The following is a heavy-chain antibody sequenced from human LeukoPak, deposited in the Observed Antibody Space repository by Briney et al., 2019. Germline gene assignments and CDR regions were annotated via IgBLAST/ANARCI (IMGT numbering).Heavy chain of an antibody. CDR2: IYYSGST. Sequence: SETLSLTCTVSGGSISSSSYYWGWIRQPPGKGLEWIGSIYYSGSTYYNPSLKSRVTISVDTSKNQFSLKLSSVTAADTAVYYCARHAGIAAKRFGLFDPWGQGTLVTVSS. V-gene: IGHV4-39*01. J-gene: IGHJ5*02. CDR3: ARHAGIAAKRFGLFDP. D-gene: IGHD6-13*01. CDR1: GGSISSSSYY.